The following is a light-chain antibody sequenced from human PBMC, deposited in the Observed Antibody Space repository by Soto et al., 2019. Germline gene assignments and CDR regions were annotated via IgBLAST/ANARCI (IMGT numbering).Light chain of an antibody. J-gene: IGKJ2*01. CDR3: QQYDYWPRT. CDR2: GAS. V-gene: IGKV3-15*01. Sequence: IVMTQSPATLSVSPGERATLSCRASQSVGNDLAWYQQKAGQVPRLLIHGASTRATGVPARFSGSGSGTDFTLTISSLQSEDFAVYYCQQYDYWPRTFGQGTKLEIK. CDR1: QSVGND.